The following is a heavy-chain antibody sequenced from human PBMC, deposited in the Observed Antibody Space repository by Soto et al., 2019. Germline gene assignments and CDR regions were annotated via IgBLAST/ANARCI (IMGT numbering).Heavy chain of an antibody. CDR2: ISGSGGST. CDR1: GFTFSSYA. V-gene: IGHV3-23*01. J-gene: IGHJ6*02. Sequence: EVQLLESGGGLVQPGGSLRLSCAASGFTFSSYAMSWVRQAPGKGLEWVSAISGSGGSTYYADSVKGRFTISRDNSKNTLYLQMNSLRAEDTAVYYCAKVYLGYCSGGSCYSSIDIPYYYYGMDVWGQGTTVTVSS. D-gene: IGHD2-15*01. CDR3: AKVYLGYCSGGSCYSSIDIPYYYYGMDV.